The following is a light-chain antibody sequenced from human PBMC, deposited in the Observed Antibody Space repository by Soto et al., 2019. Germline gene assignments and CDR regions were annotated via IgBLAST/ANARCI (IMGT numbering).Light chain of an antibody. CDR1: RSISTW. CDR2: DAS. V-gene: IGKV1-5*01. J-gene: IGKJ2*02. Sequence: DIQMTQSPSTLSASVGDRVTITCRASRSISTWLAWYQQKPGKAPKLLIYDASSLQSGVPSRFSGSGSGIEFTLTISSLQPDDFATYYCQQYNSFSGTFGQGTKLEIK. CDR3: QQYNSFSGT.